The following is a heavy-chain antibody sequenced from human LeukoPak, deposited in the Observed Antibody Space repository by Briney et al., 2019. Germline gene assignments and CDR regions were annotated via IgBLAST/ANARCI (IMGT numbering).Heavy chain of an antibody. CDR3: ARDVISRQMITLGLGF. CDR2: IANDAKTT. CDR1: GFTFSIYG. Sequence: GGSLRLSCAASGFTFSIYGMHWVRQAPGKGLEWVAVIANDAKTTYYADSVKGRFTIFRDTSNKTAYLEMNSLRVDDTAVYYCARDVISRQMITLGLGFWGQGTLVTVSS. J-gene: IGHJ4*02. V-gene: IGHV3-30*03. D-gene: IGHD1-20*01.